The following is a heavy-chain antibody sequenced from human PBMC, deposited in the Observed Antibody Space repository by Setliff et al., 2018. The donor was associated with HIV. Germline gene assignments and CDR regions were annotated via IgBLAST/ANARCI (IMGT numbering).Heavy chain of an antibody. Sequence: PSETLSLTCTVSGDSIRGYYWSWIRQPPGKGLEWMGYVFYTGFAAYNPSLKSRLTISVDTSKSQFSLKVSSMTAADTAVYYCAGGEVRSRYVSSRAPFYHYYYYMDVWGKGTTVTVSS. CDR1: GDSIRGYY. J-gene: IGHJ6*03. V-gene: IGHV4-59*12. D-gene: IGHD6-13*01. CDR3: AGGEVRSRYVSSRAPFYHYYYYMDV. CDR2: VFYTGFA.